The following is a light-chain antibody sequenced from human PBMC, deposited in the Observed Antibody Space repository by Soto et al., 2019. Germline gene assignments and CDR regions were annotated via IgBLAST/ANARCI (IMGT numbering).Light chain of an antibody. CDR3: QQLRLYPST. V-gene: IGKV1-12*01. CDR1: QCIGSW. CDR2: AAS. J-gene: IGKJ4*01. Sequence: IQMPQSPSSVSASLVYIFTITFLASQCIGSWLAWYQQKPGEAPKLLIYAASTLYGGVPSRFSGSGSGTDFALTITSLQAEDFATYYCQQLRLYPSTFGGGTKVDIK.